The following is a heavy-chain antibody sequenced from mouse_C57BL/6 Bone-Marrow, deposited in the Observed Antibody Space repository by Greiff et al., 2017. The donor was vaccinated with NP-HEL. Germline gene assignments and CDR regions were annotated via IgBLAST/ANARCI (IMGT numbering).Heavy chain of an antibody. CDR1: GFTFSSSG. CDR2: ISSGGSYT. Sequence: DVHLVESGGDLVKPGGSLKLSCAASGFTFSSSGMSWVRQTPDKRLEWVATISSGGSYTYYPDSVKGRFTISRDNAENTLYLQMSSLKSEDTAMYYCARPHYYGSSYLFAYWGQGTLVTVSA. J-gene: IGHJ3*01. CDR3: ARPHYYGSSYLFAY. D-gene: IGHD1-1*01. V-gene: IGHV5-6*01.